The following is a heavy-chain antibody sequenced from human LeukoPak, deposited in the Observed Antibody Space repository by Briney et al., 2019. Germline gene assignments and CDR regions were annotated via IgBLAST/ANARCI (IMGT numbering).Heavy chain of an antibody. CDR2: IYYSGTT. D-gene: IGHD6-19*01. V-gene: IGHV4-59*08. Sequence: SETLSLTCTVSDGTISGYFWSWFRQPPGKGLEWIGYIYYSGTTQYSPSLKSRVTISVDTSKNQFSLKLSPVTASDTAVYYCARHGYSSGWYGACNIWGQGTMVTVSS. CDR3: ARHGYSSGWYGACNI. CDR1: DGTISGYF. J-gene: IGHJ3*02.